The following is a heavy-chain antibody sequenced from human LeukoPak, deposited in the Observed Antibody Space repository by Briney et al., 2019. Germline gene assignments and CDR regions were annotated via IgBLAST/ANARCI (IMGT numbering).Heavy chain of an antibody. CDR1: GFTFSSYA. CDR3: AKERGMIVEMEY. Sequence: GGSLRLSCAASGFTFSSYAMSWVRQAPGKGLEWVSGISGSGGSTYYAGSVKGRFTISRDNSKNTLYLQMKSLRAEDTAVYYCAKERGMIVEMEYWGQGTLVTVSS. D-gene: IGHD3-22*01. J-gene: IGHJ4*02. V-gene: IGHV3-23*01. CDR2: ISGSGGST.